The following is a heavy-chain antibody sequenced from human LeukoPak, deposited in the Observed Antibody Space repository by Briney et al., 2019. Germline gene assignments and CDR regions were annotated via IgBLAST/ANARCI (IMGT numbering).Heavy chain of an antibody. V-gene: IGHV3-7*01. CDR1: GFTFSSYW. Sequence: GGSLRLSCAASGFTFSSYWMTWVRQAPGKGLEWVSNINQDGNEIYYMDPVKGRFTISRNNAKNSLYLQINNLRAEDTAVYYCASRVWVGTTFHFYYYMDVWGKGTTVTVSS. CDR2: INQDGNEI. CDR3: ASRVWVGTTFHFYYYMDV. D-gene: IGHD1-26*01. J-gene: IGHJ6*03.